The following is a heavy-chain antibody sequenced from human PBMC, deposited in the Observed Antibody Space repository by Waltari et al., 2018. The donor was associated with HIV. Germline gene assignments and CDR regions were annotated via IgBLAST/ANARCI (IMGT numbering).Heavy chain of an antibody. Sequence: EVQLVQSGTELKKPGESQQISCQSSGYSFTSYWIGWVRQMPGKGLEWMGILYPGHSDTRYSPAFQGQVTISADKSINTAYRQRTSLKASDTAIYYCARLPAGPYESGGASSNYFDYWGRGTLVTVSS. CDR3: ARLPAGPYESGGASSNYFDY. CDR1: GYSFTSYW. V-gene: IGHV5-51*03. J-gene: IGHJ4*02. CDR2: LYPGHSDT. D-gene: IGHD3-22*01.